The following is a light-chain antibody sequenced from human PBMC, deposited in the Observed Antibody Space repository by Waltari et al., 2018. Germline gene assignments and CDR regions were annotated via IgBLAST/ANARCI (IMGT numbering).Light chain of an antibody. J-gene: IGKJ4*01. V-gene: IGKV3-20*01. CDR3: QQAGSSPPLS. CDR1: QSVGSNK. Sequence: EIVLTQSTGTLTFSHGEKATLSCRASQSVGSNKLAWDQQKPGQAPRLVIYAAATRATGIPDRFSASGSGTDFTLTLSRLEPEDFAVYYCQQAGSSPPLSFGGGTNVEIK. CDR2: AAA.